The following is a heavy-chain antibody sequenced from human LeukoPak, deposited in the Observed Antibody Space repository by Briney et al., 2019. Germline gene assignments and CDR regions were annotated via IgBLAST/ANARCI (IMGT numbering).Heavy chain of an antibody. Sequence: GGSLRLSCAASGFTFSSHWMSWVRQAPGKGLEWVANIKQDGSEKYYVDSVKGRFTISRDNAKNSLYLQMNSLRAEDTAVYYCARDGEGDIWFGELFDYWGQGTLVTVSS. D-gene: IGHD3-10*01. CDR3: ARDGEGDIWFGELFDY. CDR1: GFTFSSHW. J-gene: IGHJ4*02. V-gene: IGHV3-7*01. CDR2: IKQDGSEK.